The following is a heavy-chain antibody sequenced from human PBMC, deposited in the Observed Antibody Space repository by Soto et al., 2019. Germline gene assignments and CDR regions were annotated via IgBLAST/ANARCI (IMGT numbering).Heavy chain of an antibody. V-gene: IGHV1-3*01. CDR1: GYTFTSYA. J-gene: IGHJ4*02. CDR3: ARDREAVRARIDY. CDR2: INAGNGNT. D-gene: IGHD3-10*01. Sequence: QVQLVQSGAEVKKPGASVKVSCKASGYTFTSYAMHWVRQAPGQRLEWMGWINAGNGNTKYSQKFQGRVTITRDTSASTAYMELSSLRSEDTAVYYCARDREAVRARIDYWGQGTLVTVSS.